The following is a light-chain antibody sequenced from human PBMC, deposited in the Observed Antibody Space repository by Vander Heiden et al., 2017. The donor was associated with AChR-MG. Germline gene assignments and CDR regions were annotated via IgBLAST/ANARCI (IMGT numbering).Light chain of an antibody. Sequence: EIQLTQSPDTLSVSPGERATLSCRASQGISADLAWYQQRPGQAPRLLIYGASIRATDVPARFSGSGSGTEFTLTISSLQSEDFAVYYCQQYNNRPPWTFGQGTKVEIK. CDR3: QQYNNRPPWT. J-gene: IGKJ1*01. CDR2: GAS. CDR1: QGISAD. V-gene: IGKV3-15*01.